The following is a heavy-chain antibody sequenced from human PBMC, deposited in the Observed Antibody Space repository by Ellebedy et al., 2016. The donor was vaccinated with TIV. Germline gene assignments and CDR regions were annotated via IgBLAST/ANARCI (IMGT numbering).Heavy chain of an antibody. CDR1: GGSISTYY. CDR2: IYYSGST. V-gene: IGHV4-59*01. CDR3: ARGLSGTSFDP. Sequence: SETLSLXXTVSGGSISTYYWSWIRQPPGKRLEWIGYIYYSGSTNYNSSLKSRVTISVDTSKNQFSLKLSSVTAADTAVYYCARGLSGTSFDPWGQGTLVTVSS. J-gene: IGHJ5*02. D-gene: IGHD3-10*01.